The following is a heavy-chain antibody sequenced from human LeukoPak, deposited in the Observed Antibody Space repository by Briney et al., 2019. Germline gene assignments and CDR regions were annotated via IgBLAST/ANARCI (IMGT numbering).Heavy chain of an antibody. CDR3: AKGSAEYYSSWSGYLN. CDR2: VGVNGGKT. CDR1: GFIFSTCP. J-gene: IGHJ4*02. D-gene: IGHD3-3*01. Sequence: GGSLRLSCAASGFIFSTCPFSWAPRAQRRGQEGVSFVGVNGGKTNYADSVKGRFSISRDNFKNTLHLEMNSLRTEDTAVYYCAKGSAEYYSSWSGYLNWGQGTLVTVSS. V-gene: IGHV3-23*01.